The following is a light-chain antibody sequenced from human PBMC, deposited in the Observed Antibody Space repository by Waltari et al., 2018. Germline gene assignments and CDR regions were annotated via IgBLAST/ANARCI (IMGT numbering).Light chain of an antibody. J-gene: IGKJ4*01. V-gene: IGKV1-33*01. CDR2: DAS. CDR1: RHIRNY. CDR3: QQYDNLPLT. Sequence: EIQMTQSPSSVSASVGDRVTITCQASRHIRNYLNWYQQKPGKAHKLLRYDASILETGVPSRFSGSGSGTDFTFSISSLQPEDIATYYCQQYDNLPLTFGGGTKVEIK.